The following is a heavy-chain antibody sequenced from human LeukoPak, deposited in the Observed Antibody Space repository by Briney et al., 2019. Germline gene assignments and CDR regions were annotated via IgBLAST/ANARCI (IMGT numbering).Heavy chain of an antibody. D-gene: IGHD4-17*01. J-gene: IGHJ4*02. V-gene: IGHV1-18*01. Sequence: ASVKVSCKASGYTFTSYGISWVRQAPGQGLEWMGWISAYNGNTNYAQKLQGRVTMTTGTSTSTAYMELRSLRSDDTAVYYCARDPRHHDGDYGSFDYWGQGTLVTVSS. CDR1: GYTFTSYG. CDR3: ARDPRHHDGDYGSFDY. CDR2: ISAYNGNT.